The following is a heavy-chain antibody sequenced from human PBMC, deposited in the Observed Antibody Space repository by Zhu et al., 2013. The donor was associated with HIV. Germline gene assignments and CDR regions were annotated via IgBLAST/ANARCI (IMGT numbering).Heavy chain of an antibody. CDR1: GYTFTTYS. Sequence: QVQLVQSGAEVKKPGASVKVSCKASGYTFTTYSISWVRQAPGQGLEWMGWISAYNGNTNYAQKFQGRVTMTTDTSTSTAYMELRNLRSDDTAVYYCARGSGKQWPSGKYYMDGWGKGTTVTVSS. V-gene: IGHV1-18*01. J-gene: IGHJ6*03. CDR3: ARGSGKQWPSGKYYMDG. D-gene: IGHD3-10*01. CDR2: ISAYNGNT.